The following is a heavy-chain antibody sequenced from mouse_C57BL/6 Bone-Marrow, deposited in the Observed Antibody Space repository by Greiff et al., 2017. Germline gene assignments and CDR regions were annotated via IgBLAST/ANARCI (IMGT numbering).Heavy chain of an antibody. D-gene: IGHD2-1*01. J-gene: IGHJ3*01. Sequence: QVQLQQPGAELVKPGASVKLSCKASGYTFTSYWMHWVKQRPGQGLEWIGMIHPNSGSTNYNEKFKSKATLTVDKSSSTAYMQLSSLTSEDSAVYYCASPLIYYGNYGPAYWGQGTLVTVSA. CDR1: GYTFTSYW. V-gene: IGHV1-64*01. CDR2: IHPNSGST. CDR3: ASPLIYYGNYGPAY.